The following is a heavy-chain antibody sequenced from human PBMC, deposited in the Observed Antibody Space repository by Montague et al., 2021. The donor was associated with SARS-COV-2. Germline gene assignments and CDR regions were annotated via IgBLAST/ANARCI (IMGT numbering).Heavy chain of an antibody. D-gene: IGHD1-14*01. Sequence: SETLSLTCTVSFGSVKNYFWSWIRQPVGKGLEWIGRIFVTGGTKXTPSLKSRVTIYVDTSKNQLSLKLSSVTAADTAVYYCTRHIHMTWPEPSPGFDYWGQGTLVTVSS. CDR2: IFVTGGT. V-gene: IGHV4-4*07. CDR1: FGSVKNYF. CDR3: TRHIHMTWPEPSPGFDY. J-gene: IGHJ4*02.